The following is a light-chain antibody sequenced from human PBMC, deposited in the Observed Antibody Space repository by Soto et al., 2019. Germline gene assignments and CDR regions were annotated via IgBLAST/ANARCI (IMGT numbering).Light chain of an antibody. V-gene: IGKV3-15*01. CDR2: GAS. Sequence: DRGRTLSKEPLSLSPGERATLSCGASQSVSSNLAWYQQKPGQGPRLLIYGASSRATGIPARFSGSGSATEFTLTISSLQSEDFAVYFCQQYNRCLLTFCQGAKVDIK. J-gene: IGKJ1*01. CDR1: QSVSSN. CDR3: QQYNRCLLT.